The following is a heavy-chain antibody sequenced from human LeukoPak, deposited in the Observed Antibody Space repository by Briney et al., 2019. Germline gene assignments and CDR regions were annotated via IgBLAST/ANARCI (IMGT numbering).Heavy chain of an antibody. J-gene: IGHJ5*02. Sequence: GASVKVSCKASGGTFSSYAISWVRQAPGQGLEWMGIINPSGGSTSYAQKFQGRVTMTRDTSTSTVYMELSSLRSEDTAVYYCAKASAAGSLNWFDPWGQGTLVTVSS. CDR3: AKASAAGSLNWFDP. V-gene: IGHV1-46*01. CDR1: GGTFSSYA. CDR2: INPSGGST. D-gene: IGHD6-13*01.